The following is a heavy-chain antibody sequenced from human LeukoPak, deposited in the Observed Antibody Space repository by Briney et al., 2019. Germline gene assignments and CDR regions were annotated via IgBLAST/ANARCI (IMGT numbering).Heavy chain of an antibody. CDR3: ATAMVRGVISY. V-gene: IGHV3-74*01. CDR2: INSDGSST. Sequence: GGSLRLSCAASGFTFSSYWMHWVRQAPGKGLVWVSRINSDGSSTSYADSVKGRFTISRDNAKNTLYLQMNSLRAEDTAVYYCATAMVRGVISYWGQGTLVTVSS. D-gene: IGHD3-10*01. CDR1: GFTFSSYW. J-gene: IGHJ4*02.